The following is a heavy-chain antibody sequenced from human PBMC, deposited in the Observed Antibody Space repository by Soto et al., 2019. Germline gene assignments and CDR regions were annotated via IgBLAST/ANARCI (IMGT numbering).Heavy chain of an antibody. V-gene: IGHV1-2*04. CDR1: GYTFTGYY. D-gene: IGHD1-26*01. J-gene: IGHJ3*02. Sequence: QVQLVQSGAEVKKPGASVKVSCKASGYTFTGYYMHWVRQAPGQGLEWMGWINPNSGGTNYAQKFQGWVTMPRDTSISTAYMELSRLRSDDTAVYYWARAGVGAFPGDAFDIWGQGTMVTVSS. CDR3: ARAGVGAFPGDAFDI. CDR2: INPNSGGT.